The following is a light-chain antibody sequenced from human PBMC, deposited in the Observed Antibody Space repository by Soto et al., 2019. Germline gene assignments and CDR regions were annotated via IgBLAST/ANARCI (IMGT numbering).Light chain of an antibody. CDR2: GAS. CDR1: QSISDT. CDR3: QQYYDWPIT. V-gene: IGKV3-15*01. J-gene: IGKJ5*01. Sequence: IVMTQSPATLSVSPWGRATLSCRASQSISDTLAWYQQKPGQAPRLLIHGASTRATGFPARFSGSGSGTDFTLTISSLQSEDFAIYYCQQYYDWPITFGQGTRLEI.